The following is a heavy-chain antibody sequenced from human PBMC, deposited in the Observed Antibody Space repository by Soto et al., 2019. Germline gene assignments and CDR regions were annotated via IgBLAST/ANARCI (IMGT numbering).Heavy chain of an antibody. J-gene: IGHJ4*02. CDR1: GFTFSNAW. CDR2: IKSKTDGGTT. D-gene: IGHD3-3*01. Sequence: PGGSLRLSCAASGFTFSNAWMSWVRQAPGKGLEWVGRIKSKTDGGTTDYAAPVKGRFTISRDDSKNTLYLQMNSLKTEDTAVYYCTTTRGWGSGYKYWGQGTLVTVSS. V-gene: IGHV3-15*01. CDR3: TTTRGWGSGYKY.